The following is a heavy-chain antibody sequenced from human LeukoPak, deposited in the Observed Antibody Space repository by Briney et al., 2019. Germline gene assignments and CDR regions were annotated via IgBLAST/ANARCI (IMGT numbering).Heavy chain of an antibody. CDR1: GFTFRSYA. CDR3: ARDVLVGTTDY. J-gene: IGHJ4*02. CDR2: ISYDGSNK. V-gene: IGHV3-30-3*01. D-gene: IGHD1-1*01. Sequence: GGSLRLSCAASGFTFRSYAMSWVRQAPGKGLEWVAVISYDGSNKYYADSVKGRFTISRDNSKNTLYLQMNSLRAEDTAVYYCARDVLVGTTDYWGQGTLVTVSS.